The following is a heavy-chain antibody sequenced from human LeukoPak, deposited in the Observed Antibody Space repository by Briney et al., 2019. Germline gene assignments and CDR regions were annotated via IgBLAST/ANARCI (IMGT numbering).Heavy chain of an antibody. D-gene: IGHD5-12*01. CDR2: ITSSGDNT. V-gene: IGHV3-23*01. CDR1: GFTFSSSV. Sequence: PGGSLRLSCVASGFTFSSSVMRCVRQAPGKGLEWVSSITSSGDNTYYVDSVKGRFFISRDNSKNTPYLQMNSLRAEDTAIYYCAKGTIVASVKYFDYWGQGTLVTVSS. J-gene: IGHJ4*02. CDR3: AKGTIVASVKYFDY.